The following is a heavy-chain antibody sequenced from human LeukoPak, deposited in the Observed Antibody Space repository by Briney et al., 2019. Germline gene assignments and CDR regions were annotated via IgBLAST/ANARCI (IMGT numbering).Heavy chain of an antibody. CDR2: INHSGST. CDR3: ARRVVVVAGTERCDWFDP. Sequence: SETLSLTCAVYGGSFSGYCWSWIRQPPGKGLEWIGEINHSGSTNYNPSLKSRVTISVDTSKNQFSLKLSSVTAADTAVYYCARRVVVVAGTERCDWFDPWGQGTLVTVSS. CDR1: GGSFSGYC. V-gene: IGHV4-34*01. J-gene: IGHJ5*02. D-gene: IGHD2-15*01.